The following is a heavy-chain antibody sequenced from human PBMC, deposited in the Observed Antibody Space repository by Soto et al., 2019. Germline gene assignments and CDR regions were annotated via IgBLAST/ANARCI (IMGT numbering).Heavy chain of an antibody. Sequence: ASVKVSCKASGYTFTSYVMHWVRQAPGQRLEWMGWINAGNGNTKYSQKFEGRVTITRDTSASTAYMDLSSLRSEDTAVYYCARDSSMVRGVVPTYYYGMDVWGQGTTVTVSS. J-gene: IGHJ6*02. D-gene: IGHD3-10*01. CDR3: ARDSSMVRGVVPTYYYGMDV. CDR2: INAGNGNT. V-gene: IGHV1-3*01. CDR1: GYTFTSYV.